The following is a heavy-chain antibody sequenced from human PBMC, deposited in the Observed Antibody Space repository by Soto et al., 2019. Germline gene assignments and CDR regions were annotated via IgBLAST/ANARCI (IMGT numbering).Heavy chain of an antibody. CDR1: GFTFSSSS. D-gene: IGHD2-8*02. CDR2: ISSGSGFI. Sequence: GGSLRLSCAASGFTFSSSSMNWVRQAPGKGLEWVSSISSGSGFIYYADSVKGRFTISRDNAKNSVYLQMNSLRGEDTALYYCTRDLNHDTGPWGQGTQVTVSS. V-gene: IGHV3-21*01. CDR3: TRDLNHDTGP. J-gene: IGHJ5*02.